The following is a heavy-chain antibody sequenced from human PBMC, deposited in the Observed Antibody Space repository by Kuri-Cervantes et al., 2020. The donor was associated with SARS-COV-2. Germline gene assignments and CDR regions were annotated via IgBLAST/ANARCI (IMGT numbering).Heavy chain of an antibody. J-gene: IGHJ4*02. CDR1: GGTFSSYA. CDR3: ARDRLRVITFGGVKQTAY. D-gene: IGHD3-16*01. Sequence: SVKVSCKASGGTFSSYAISWVRQAPGQGLEWMGGIIPIFGTANYAQKFQGRATITADESTSTAYMELSSLRSEDTAVYYCARDRLRVITFGGVKQTAYWGQGTLVTVSS. V-gene: IGHV1-69*13. CDR2: IIPIFGTA.